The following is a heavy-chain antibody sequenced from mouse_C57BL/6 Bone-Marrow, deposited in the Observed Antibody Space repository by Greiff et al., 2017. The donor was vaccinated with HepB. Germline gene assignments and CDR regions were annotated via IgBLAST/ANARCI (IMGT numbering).Heavy chain of an antibody. CDR1: GFTFSDAW. D-gene: IGHD1-1*01. CDR3: TREGYYYGSRYFDV. J-gene: IGHJ1*03. CDR2: IRNKANNHAT. Sequence: EVKLEESGGGLVQPGGSMKLSCAASGFTFSDAWMDWVRQSPEKGLEWVAEIRNKANNHATYYAESVKGRFTISRDDSKSSVYLQMNSLRAEDTGIYYCTREGYYYGSRYFDVWGTGTTVTVSS. V-gene: IGHV6-6*01.